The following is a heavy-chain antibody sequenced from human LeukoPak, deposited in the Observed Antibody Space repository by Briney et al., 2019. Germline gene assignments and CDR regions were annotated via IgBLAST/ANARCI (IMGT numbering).Heavy chain of an antibody. CDR3: ARDGGLQSHFDY. CDR1: TDSFNDYY. J-gene: IGHJ4*02. Sequence: PSETLSLRCSVFTDSFNDYYWNWVRQPPGKGLEWIGYIYYNGNSNYNPSLKSRVNISVDTSKNELSLKLTAVTAADTAIYFCARDGGLQSHFDYWGQGTLVTVSS. D-gene: IGHD5-24*01. CDR2: IYYNGNS. V-gene: IGHV4-59*01.